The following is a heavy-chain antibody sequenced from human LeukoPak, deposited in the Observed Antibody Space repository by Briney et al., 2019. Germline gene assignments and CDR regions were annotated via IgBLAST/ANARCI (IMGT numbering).Heavy chain of an antibody. D-gene: IGHD1-26*01. Sequence: PGGSLRLSCAASGFTFSNYGMHWVRQVPGKGLEWVAVIWYDGGNKYYADSVKGRFTIYRDNSKNTLYLQMNSLRAEDTAVYYCASSRIVGATRGAFDIWGQGTMVTVSS. CDR1: GFTFSNYG. V-gene: IGHV3-33*01. CDR3: ASSRIVGATRGAFDI. CDR2: IWYDGGNK. J-gene: IGHJ3*02.